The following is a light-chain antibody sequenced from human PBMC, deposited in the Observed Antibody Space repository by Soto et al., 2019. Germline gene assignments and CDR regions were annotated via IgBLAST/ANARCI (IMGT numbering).Light chain of an antibody. CDR3: QQYSVWPLT. J-gene: IGKJ4*01. CDR2: GAS. V-gene: IGKV3D-15*01. CDR1: QSVSNN. Sequence: EIVMTQSPATVPASPGERAALSCRASQSVSNNLAWYQQKPGQPPRLLIFGASTRATGIPARFSGSGSEAEFALTISTLQSEDFAVYYCQQYSVWPLTFGGGTKVDIK.